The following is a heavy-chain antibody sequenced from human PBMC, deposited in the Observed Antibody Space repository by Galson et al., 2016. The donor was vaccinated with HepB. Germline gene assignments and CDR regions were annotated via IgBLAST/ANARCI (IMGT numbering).Heavy chain of an antibody. J-gene: IGHJ5*02. V-gene: IGHV3-74*01. CDR3: GRDHSVVLTTAYNGFDP. CDR1: GFAFGSHW. Sequence: SLRLSCAASGFAFGSHWMHWVRQVPGKGLAWVSRINSDGTISNYADSVKGRFTISRDNAKNTLYLQMNSLRVEETAVNYCGRDHSVVLTTAYNGFDPWGQGTLVTVSS. D-gene: IGHD4-23*01. CDR2: INSDGTIS.